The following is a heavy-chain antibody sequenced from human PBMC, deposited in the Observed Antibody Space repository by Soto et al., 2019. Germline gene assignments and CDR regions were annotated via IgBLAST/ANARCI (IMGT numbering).Heavy chain of an antibody. CDR2: IYYSGST. Sequence: QLQLQESGPGLVKPSETLSLTCTVSGGSISSSSYYWGWIRQPPGKGLEWIGSIYYSGSTYYNPSLKSRVPISVDTSKNQFSLKLSSVTAADTAVYYCARHTPLQKPIIAAAGSSDYFDYWGQGTLVTVSS. D-gene: IGHD6-13*01. CDR1: GGSISSSSYY. V-gene: IGHV4-39*01. J-gene: IGHJ4*02. CDR3: ARHTPLQKPIIAAAGSSDYFDY.